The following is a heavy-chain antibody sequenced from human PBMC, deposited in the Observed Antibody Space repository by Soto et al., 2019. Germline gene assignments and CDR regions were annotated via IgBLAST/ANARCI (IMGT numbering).Heavy chain of an antibody. CDR1: GFTFSSYA. CDR2: ISGSGGST. V-gene: IGHV3-23*01. D-gene: IGHD6-19*01. CDR3: ESRSGWKYSWFDT. Sequence: PGGSLRLSCAASGFTFSSYAMSWVRQAPGKGLEWVSAISGSGGSTYYADSVKGRFTISRDNSKNTLYLQMNSLRAEDTAVYYCESRSGWKYSWFDTWGQGTLVTVSS. J-gene: IGHJ5*02.